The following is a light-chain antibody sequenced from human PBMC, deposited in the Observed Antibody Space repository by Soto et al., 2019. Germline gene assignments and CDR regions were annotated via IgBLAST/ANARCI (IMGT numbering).Light chain of an antibody. CDR2: GAS. V-gene: IGKV3-20*01. Sequence: EIVLTQSPGTLSLSPGERATLSCRAGQSSSGTFLNWYQQKPGQAPRLLIYGASNRATGTPDRFSGSGSGTDFTLTISRLEPEDFAVYFCQQYDNLSWTFGQGTKVDIK. CDR3: QQYDNLSWT. J-gene: IGKJ1*01. CDR1: QSSSGTF.